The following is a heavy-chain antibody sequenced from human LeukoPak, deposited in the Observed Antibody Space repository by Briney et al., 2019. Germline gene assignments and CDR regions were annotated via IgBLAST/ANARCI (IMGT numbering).Heavy chain of an antibody. Sequence: SETLSLTCTVSGGSISSDSYYWSWIRQPAGKGLEWIGRIYTSGSTNYNPSLKSRVTISVDTSKNQFSLKLSSVTAADTAVYYCARSVGSYSNYFDYWGQGTLVTVSS. CDR1: GGSISSDSYY. CDR3: ARSVGSYSNYFDY. J-gene: IGHJ4*02. D-gene: IGHD1-26*01. V-gene: IGHV4-61*02. CDR2: IYTSGST.